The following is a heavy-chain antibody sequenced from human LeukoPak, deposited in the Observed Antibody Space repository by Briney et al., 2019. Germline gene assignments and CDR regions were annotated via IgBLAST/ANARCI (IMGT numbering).Heavy chain of an antibody. J-gene: IGHJ4*02. V-gene: IGHV3-30-3*01. CDR3: ARQGDTGSRYFDY. D-gene: IGHD2-21*02. Sequence: GGSLSLFCTVSGFTITYEAMHWVRQAPGKGLEWVAVISHDGSNQQYADSVKGQVTISRDNSKSTLYLQMASLRAGDTAVYYCARQGDTGSRYFDYWGQGTLVTVSS. CDR1: GFTITYEA. CDR2: ISHDGSNQ.